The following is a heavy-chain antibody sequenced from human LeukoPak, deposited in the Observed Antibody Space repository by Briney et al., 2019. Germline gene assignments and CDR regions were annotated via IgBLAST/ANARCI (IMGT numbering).Heavy chain of an antibody. CDR3: AKVSWANYFDY. D-gene: IGHD6-13*01. J-gene: IGHJ4*02. V-gene: IGHV3-23*01. CDR2: ISGSGRNT. CDR1: GFSFSSYA. Sequence: GGSLRLSCAASGFSFSSYAMSWVRQAPGKGLEWVSAISGSGRNTYYADSVRGRFTISRDNSKKTLYLQMNSLRAEDTAIYYCAKVSWANYFDYWGQGTLVTVSS.